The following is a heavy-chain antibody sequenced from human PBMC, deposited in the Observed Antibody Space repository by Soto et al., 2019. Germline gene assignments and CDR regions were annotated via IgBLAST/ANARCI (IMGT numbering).Heavy chain of an antibody. J-gene: IGHJ4*02. Sequence: VQLVESGGGVVQPGRSLRLSCAASGFTFSSYGMHWVRQAPGKGLEWVTMTWYDGSTEYYADSVKGRFTVSRDNSKNTLYLQMNSLRAEDTAVYYCARDPRTYYDILAYFDYWGQGTPVTVSS. CDR3: ARDPRTYYDILAYFDY. D-gene: IGHD3-9*01. V-gene: IGHV3-33*01. CDR2: TWYDGSTE. CDR1: GFTFSSYG.